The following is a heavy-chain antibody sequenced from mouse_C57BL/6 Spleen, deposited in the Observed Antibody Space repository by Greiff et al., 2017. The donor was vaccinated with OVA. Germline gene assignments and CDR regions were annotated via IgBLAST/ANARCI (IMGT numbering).Heavy chain of an antibody. CDR2: IYPGDGDT. J-gene: IGHJ2*01. D-gene: IGHD1-1*01. CDR1: GYAFSSYW. Sequence: VQRVESGAELVKPGASVKISCKASGYAFSSYWMNWVKQRPGKGLEWIGQIYPGDGDTNYNGKFKGKATLTADKSSSTAYMQLSSLTSEDSAVYFCARCLITTVVAGGYYFDYWGQGTTLTVSS. V-gene: IGHV1-80*01. CDR3: ARCLITTVVAGGYYFDY.